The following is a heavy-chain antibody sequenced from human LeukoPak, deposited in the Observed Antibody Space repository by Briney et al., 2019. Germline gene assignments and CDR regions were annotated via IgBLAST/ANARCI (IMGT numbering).Heavy chain of an antibody. CDR2: INPNSGVT. J-gene: IGHJ3*02. CDR1: GYTFTAFY. CDR3: ARNYYDSSGYYGGFQI. V-gene: IGHV1-2*02. Sequence: ASVKVSCKASGYTFTAFYIHWMRQAPGQGREWMGWINPNSGVTNYAQKFQGRVTMTRDTSISTAYMELSRLRSDDTAVYYCARNYYDSSGYYGGFQIWGPGTMVTVSS. D-gene: IGHD3-22*01.